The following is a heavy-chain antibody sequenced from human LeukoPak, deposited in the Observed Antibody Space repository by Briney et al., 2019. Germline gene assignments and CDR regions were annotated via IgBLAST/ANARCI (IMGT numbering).Heavy chain of an antibody. CDR3: ASGLGYCSGGSCYVS. J-gene: IGHJ4*02. CDR1: GYSISSGYY. V-gene: IGHV4-38-2*02. Sequence: SETLSLTCTVSGYSISSGYYWGWIRQPPGKGLEWIGRIYHSGSTYYNPSLKSRVTISVDTSKNQFSLKLSSVTAPDTAVYYCASGLGYCSGGSCYVSWGQGTLVTVSS. D-gene: IGHD2-15*01. CDR2: IYHSGST.